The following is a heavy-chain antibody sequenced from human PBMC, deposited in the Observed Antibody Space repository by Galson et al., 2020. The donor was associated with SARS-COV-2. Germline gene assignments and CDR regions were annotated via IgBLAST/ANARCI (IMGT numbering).Heavy chain of an antibody. J-gene: IGHJ5*02. V-gene: IGHV7-4-1*02. Sequence: ASVKVSCKASGYTFTSYAMNWVRQAPGQGLEWMGWINTNTGNPTYAQGFTGRFVFSLDTSVSTAYLQISSLKAEDTAVYYCARAPGYCSRTSCYGGWFDPWGQGTLVTVAS. CDR3: ARAPGYCSRTSCYGGWFDP. CDR1: GYTFTSYA. D-gene: IGHD2-2*01. CDR2: INTNTGNP.